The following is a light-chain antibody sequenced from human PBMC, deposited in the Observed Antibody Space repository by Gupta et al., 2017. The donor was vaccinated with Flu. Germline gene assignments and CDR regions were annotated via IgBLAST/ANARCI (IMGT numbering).Light chain of an antibody. CDR3: QQYKSYPLT. V-gene: IGKV1-5*03. CDR2: KAS. CDR1: QSFSTY. J-gene: IGKJ4*01. Sequence: PSTLSASVGDRVTITVRSSQSFSTYLAWYQQKPGKAPRLLIYKASKLESGVPSRFSASGSVTEFTLTISRLQPDDFATYYCQQYKSYPLTFGGGTKVEIK.